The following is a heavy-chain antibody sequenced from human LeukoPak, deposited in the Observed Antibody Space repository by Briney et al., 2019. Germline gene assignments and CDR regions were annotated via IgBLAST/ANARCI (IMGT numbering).Heavy chain of an antibody. CDR3: VRDSNLSFDY. D-gene: IGHD1-14*01. CDR1: GLTLSPYW. J-gene: IGHJ4*02. CDR2: ISTDGTAT. Sequence: PGGSLRLSCAASGLTLSPYWMHWVRQAPGKGLVWVSHISTDGTATTYADSVKGRFTISRDNAKSTLYLQMNSLQAEDTAVYHCVRDSNLSFDYWGQGSLVTVSS. V-gene: IGHV3-74*01.